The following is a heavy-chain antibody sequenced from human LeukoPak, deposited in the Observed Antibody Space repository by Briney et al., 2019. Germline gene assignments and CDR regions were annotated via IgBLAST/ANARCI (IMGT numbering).Heavy chain of an antibody. J-gene: IGHJ4*02. CDR2: FDPEDGET. D-gene: IGHD2-15*01. Sequence: ASVKVSCKVSGYTLTELSMHWVRQAPGKGLEWMGGFDPEDGETIYAQKFQGRVTMTEDTSTDTAYMELSSLRSEDTAVYYCARAPVTSCSGVLCYPFDYWGQGTLVTVSS. CDR1: GYTLTELS. CDR3: ARAPVTSCSGVLCYPFDY. V-gene: IGHV1-24*01.